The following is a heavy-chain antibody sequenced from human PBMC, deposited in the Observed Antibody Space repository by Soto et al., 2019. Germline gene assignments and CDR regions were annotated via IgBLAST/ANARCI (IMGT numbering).Heavy chain of an antibody. Sequence: EVQLVESGGGLVKPGGSLRLSCAASGFTFSSYSMNWVRQAPGKGLEWVSSISSSSSYIYYADSVKGRFTISRDNAKNSLYLQMNSLRAEDTAVYYCARGVYSNYEVGYFDYWGQGTLVTVSS. CDR1: GFTFSSYS. CDR3: ARGVYSNYEVGYFDY. V-gene: IGHV3-21*01. J-gene: IGHJ4*02. CDR2: ISSSSSYI. D-gene: IGHD4-4*01.